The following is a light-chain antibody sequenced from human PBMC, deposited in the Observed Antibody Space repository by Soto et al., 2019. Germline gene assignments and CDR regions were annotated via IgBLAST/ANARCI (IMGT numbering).Light chain of an antibody. Sequence: QSALTQPPSASGAPGQSVTISCTGTSSDVGGYNDVSWYQQHPGKAHHLMIYEVSKRPSGVPDRFSGYKSGNTASLTVSGLQAEDEADYYCSSYAGSNNVVFGGGTKLTVL. V-gene: IGLV2-8*01. CDR1: SSDVGGYND. CDR2: EVS. J-gene: IGLJ2*01. CDR3: SSYAGSNNVV.